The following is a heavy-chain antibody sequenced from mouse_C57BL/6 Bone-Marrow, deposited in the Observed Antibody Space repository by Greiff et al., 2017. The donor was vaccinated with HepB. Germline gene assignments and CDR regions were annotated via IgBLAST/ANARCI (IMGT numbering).Heavy chain of an antibody. D-gene: IGHD3-1*01. CDR2: INPGSGGT. J-gene: IGHJ2*01. CDR3: ARSGYKDY. Sequence: QVQLQQSGAELVRPGTSVKVSCKASGYAFTNYLIEWVKQRPGQGLEWIGVINPGSGGTNYNEKFKGKATLTADKSSSTAYMQLSSLTSEDSAVYCGARSGYKDYWGQGTTLTVSS. CDR1: GYAFTNYL. V-gene: IGHV1-54*01.